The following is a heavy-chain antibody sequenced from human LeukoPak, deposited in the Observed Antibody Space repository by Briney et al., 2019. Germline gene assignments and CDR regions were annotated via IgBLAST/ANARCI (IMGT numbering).Heavy chain of an antibody. V-gene: IGHV3-7*05. CDR3: ARDYRHPPSVPAAGTFDH. CDR2: IKQDGSEK. Sequence: AGGSLTLSCAASGLTLSTHWMRWVRHAPGKGLEWLANIKQDGSEKYYVDSVKGRFTISRDNAKNSLYLQMNSLRAEDTAVYYCARDYRHPPSVPAAGTFDHWGQGTLVTVSS. J-gene: IGHJ4*02. D-gene: IGHD6-13*01. CDR1: GLTLSTHW.